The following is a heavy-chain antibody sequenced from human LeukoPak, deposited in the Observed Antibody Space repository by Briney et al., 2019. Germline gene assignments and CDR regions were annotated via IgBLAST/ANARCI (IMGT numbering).Heavy chain of an antibody. CDR1: GFMFSDHY. V-gene: IGHV3-11*04. CDR2: ISGRGDSI. Sequence: GGSLRLSCAASGFMFSDHYINWMRQAPGKGLEWISYISGRGDSIYYADSVKGRFIISRDNAKKSLYLQMNSLRVEDTALYYCARDSGSRAATDFDSWGQGTLVAVSS. J-gene: IGHJ4*02. CDR3: ARDSGSRAATDFDS. D-gene: IGHD6-13*01.